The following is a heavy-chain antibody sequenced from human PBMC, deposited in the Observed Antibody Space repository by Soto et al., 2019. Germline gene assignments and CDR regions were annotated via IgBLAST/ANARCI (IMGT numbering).Heavy chain of an antibody. D-gene: IGHD5-18*01. CDR2: IYYSGST. V-gene: IGHV4-59*01. CDR1: GGSISSCY. J-gene: IGHJ6*02. Sequence: SETLSLPGTPSGGSISSCYWSWIRKTPGKGLDWSGCIYYSGSTNSNPSLKSRVTISVDTSKNQFSLKLSSVTAADTAVYYCARGGYSYGHTTYYYYGMDVWGQGTTVTVSS. CDR3: ARGGYSYGHTTYYYYGMDV.